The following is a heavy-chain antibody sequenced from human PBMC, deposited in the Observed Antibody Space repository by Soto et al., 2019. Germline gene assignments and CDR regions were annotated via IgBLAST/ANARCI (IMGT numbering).Heavy chain of an antibody. J-gene: IGHJ6*04. Sequence: EVQLVESGGGLVKPGGSLRLSCAASGFTFGTYTMNWVRQAPGKGLEWVSSIGTTSSYIYYADSVRGRFTIARDNARDTLYMKMSSLRGEDTEVYYCASVMGRNCSAYYRYPLDAWGKGPTVTVSS. CDR1: GFTFGTYT. CDR3: ASVMGRNCSAYYRYPLDA. D-gene: IGHD3-10*01. CDR2: IGTTSSYI. V-gene: IGHV3-21*01.